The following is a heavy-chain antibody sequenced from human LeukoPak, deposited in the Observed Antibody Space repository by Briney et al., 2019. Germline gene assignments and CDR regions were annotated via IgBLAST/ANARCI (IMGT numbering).Heavy chain of an antibody. CDR1: TFTVSSNY. Sequence: SGGSLRLSCAASTFTVSSNYMSWVRQAPGKGLEWVSIIYSGGSTYYADSVKGRFTISRDNSKNTLYLQMNSLRAEDTAVYYCARGTPSYYGSGNYYDYWGQGTLVTVSS. CDR3: ARGTPSYYGSGNYYDY. J-gene: IGHJ4*02. CDR2: IYSGGST. V-gene: IGHV3-53*01. D-gene: IGHD3-10*01.